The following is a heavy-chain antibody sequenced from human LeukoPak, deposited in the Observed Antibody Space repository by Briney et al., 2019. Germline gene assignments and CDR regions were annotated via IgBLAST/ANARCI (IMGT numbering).Heavy chain of an antibody. V-gene: IGHV4-34*01. Sequence: TSETLSLTCAVYGGSFSGYYWSWIRQPPGKGLEWIGEINHSGSTNYNPSLKSRVTISVDTSKNQFSLKLSSVTAADTAVYYCARDDGYNVGLDYWGQGTLVTVSS. J-gene: IGHJ4*02. CDR1: GGSFSGYY. CDR2: INHSGST. CDR3: ARDDGYNVGLDY. D-gene: IGHD5-24*01.